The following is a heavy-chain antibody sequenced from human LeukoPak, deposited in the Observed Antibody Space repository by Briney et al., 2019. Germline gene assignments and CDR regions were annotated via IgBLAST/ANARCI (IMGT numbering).Heavy chain of an antibody. V-gene: IGHV5-10-1*01. CDR1: GYNFTSYW. CDR2: IDPSDSYT. CDR3: AIKYYYYYGMDV. J-gene: IGHJ6*02. Sequence: GESLKISCYGSGYNFTSYWISWVRQMPGKGLEWMGRIDPSDSYTNYSPSFQGHVTISAAKSISTAYLQWSSLRATDTAMNYCAIKYYYYYGMDVWGQGTTVTVSS.